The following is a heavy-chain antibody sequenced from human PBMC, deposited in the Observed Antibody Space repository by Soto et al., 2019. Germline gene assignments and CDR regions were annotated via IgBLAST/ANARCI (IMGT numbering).Heavy chain of an antibody. CDR3: ARDKITGLFDY. CDR1: GGSFSGYC. D-gene: IGHD2-8*02. Sequence: VQLQQWGAGLLKPSETLSLTCAVYGGSFSGYCWTWIRQPPGTGLEWIGEINHSGSTNYNPSLKSRVTISVDTSKNQFSLKLTSVTAADTAVYYCARDKITGLFDYWGQGTLVTVSS. J-gene: IGHJ4*02. V-gene: IGHV4-34*01. CDR2: INHSGST.